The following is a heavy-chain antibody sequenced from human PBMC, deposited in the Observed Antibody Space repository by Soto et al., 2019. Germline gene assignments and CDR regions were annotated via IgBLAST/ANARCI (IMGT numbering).Heavy chain of an antibody. CDR2: ISGSGGST. CDR3: AKDGINDYGDYASLFYYYMDV. Sequence: GGSLILSCAASGFTFSSYAMSWVRQAPWKGLEWVSAISGSGGSTYYADSVKGRFTISRDNSKNTLYLQMNSLRAEDTAVYYRAKDGINDYGDYASLFYYYMDVWGKGTTVTVSS. V-gene: IGHV3-23*01. CDR1: GFTFSSYA. J-gene: IGHJ6*03. D-gene: IGHD4-17*01.